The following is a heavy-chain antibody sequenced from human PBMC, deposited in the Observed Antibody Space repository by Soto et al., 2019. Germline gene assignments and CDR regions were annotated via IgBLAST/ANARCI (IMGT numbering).Heavy chain of an antibody. CDR3: AREVIDCFYGMDV. Sequence: SETLALTCTVSGGSISSYYWRWIRQPPGKGLEWIVYIYYSGITNYNRARTSRVTMTVDTAKDLFALELSSVSAAGTAVYYCAREVIDCFYGMDVGGQGTTVT. V-gene: IGHV4-59*01. D-gene: IGHD3-22*01. J-gene: IGHJ6*02. CDR2: IYYSGIT. CDR1: GGSISSYY.